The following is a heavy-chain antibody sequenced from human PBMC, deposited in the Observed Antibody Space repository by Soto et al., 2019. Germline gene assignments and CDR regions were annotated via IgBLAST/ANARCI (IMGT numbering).Heavy chain of an antibody. J-gene: IGHJ4*02. CDR2: ISWDSGSI. CDR3: AKDINPFNAAHSPPDY. CDR1: GFTFDDYA. D-gene: IGHD6-13*01. Sequence: GGSLRLSCAASGFTFDDYAMHWVRQAPGKGLEWVSGISWDSGSIGYADSVKGRFTISRDNAKNSLYLQMNSLRAEDTALYYCAKDINPFNAAHSPPDYWGQGTLVTVSS. V-gene: IGHV3-9*01.